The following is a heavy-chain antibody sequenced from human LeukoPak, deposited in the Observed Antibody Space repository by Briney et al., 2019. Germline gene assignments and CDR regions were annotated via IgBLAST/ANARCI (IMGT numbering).Heavy chain of an antibody. D-gene: IGHD2-15*01. CDR1: GGSVSGYY. CDR3: ARDPPEDRWNSCDY. Sequence: SETLSLTCIVSGGSVSGYYWSWIRQSPGRGLEWIGYIHYSGSTKYNPSLQSRVTISVDTSRNHFFLWLSYVTAADTAIYYCARDPPEDRWNSCDYWGQGTLVTVSS. J-gene: IGHJ4*02. CDR2: IHYSGST. V-gene: IGHV4-59*02.